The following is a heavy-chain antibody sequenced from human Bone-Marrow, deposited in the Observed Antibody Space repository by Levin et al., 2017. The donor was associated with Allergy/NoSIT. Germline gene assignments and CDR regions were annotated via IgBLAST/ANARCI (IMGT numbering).Heavy chain of an antibody. J-gene: IGHJ3*02. D-gene: IGHD3-22*01. V-gene: IGHV4-59*01. Sequence: SETLSLTCTVSGGSISSYYWSWIRQPPGKGLEWIGYIYYSGSTNYNPSLKSRVTISVDTSKNQFSLKLSSVTAADTAVYYCARATTYYYDSSGYKVADAFDIWGQGTMVTVSS. CDR1: GGSISSYY. CDR3: ARATTYYYDSSGYKVADAFDI. CDR2: IYYSGST.